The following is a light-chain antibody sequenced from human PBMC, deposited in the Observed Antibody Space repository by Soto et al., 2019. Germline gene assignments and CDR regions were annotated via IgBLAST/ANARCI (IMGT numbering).Light chain of an antibody. CDR1: QGISNY. J-gene: IGKJ4*01. CDR3: RKYNSAPRLT. Sequence: DIQMTQSPSSLSASVGDRVTITCRASQGISNYLAWYQQKPGKVPKLLIYAASTLQSGVPYRFSGSGSGTDFTLTISSLQPEDVATYYCRKYNSAPRLTFGGGTKVEIK. CDR2: AAS. V-gene: IGKV1-27*01.